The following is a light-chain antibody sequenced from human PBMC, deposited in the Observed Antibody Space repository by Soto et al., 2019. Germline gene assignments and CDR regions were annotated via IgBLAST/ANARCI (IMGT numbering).Light chain of an antibody. J-gene: IGKJ5*01. CDR1: QSISSY. CDR2: KAS. Sequence: IRRPEAQCSVSACVGIRINITFRASQSISSYLNWYQQKPGKAPKLLIYKASTLKSGVPSRFSGSGSGTEFTRTSSGVQAEVFTRYYYLYSTYYSISLDQGTRLEI. CDR3: LYSTYYSIS. V-gene: IGKV1-39*01.